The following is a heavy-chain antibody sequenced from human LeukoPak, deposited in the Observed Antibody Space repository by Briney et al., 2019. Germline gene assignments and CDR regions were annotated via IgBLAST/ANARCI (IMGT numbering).Heavy chain of an antibody. V-gene: IGHV1-69*10. J-gene: IGHJ4*02. CDR3: ARAYYGGNSGGYYFDY. CDR2: IIPIIGIA. D-gene: IGHD4-17*01. Sequence: ASVRVSCKASGGTFSSYAISWVRQAPGQGLEWMGRIIPIIGIANYAQKFQGRVTITADKSTSTAYMELSSLRSEDTAVYYCARAYYGGNSGGYYFDYWGQGTLVTVSS. CDR1: GGTFSSYA.